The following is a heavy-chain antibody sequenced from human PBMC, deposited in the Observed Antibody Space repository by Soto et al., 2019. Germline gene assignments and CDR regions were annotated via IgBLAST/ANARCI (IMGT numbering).Heavy chain of an antibody. CDR3: ARDRSPMIAVAGINWFDP. J-gene: IGHJ5*02. CDR1: GYTFTSYG. V-gene: IGHV1-18*01. CDR2: ISAYNGNT. D-gene: IGHD6-19*01. Sequence: ASVKVSCKASGYTFTSYGISWVRQAPGQGLEWMGWISAYNGNTNYAQKLQGRVTMTTDTSTSTAYMELRSLRSDDTAVYYCARDRSPMIAVAGINWFDPWGQGTLVTVSS.